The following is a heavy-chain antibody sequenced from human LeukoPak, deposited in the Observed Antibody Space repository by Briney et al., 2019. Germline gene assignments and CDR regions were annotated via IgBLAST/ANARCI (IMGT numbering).Heavy chain of an antibody. Sequence: PSETLSLTCTVSGGSISSYYWSWIRQPAGKGLEWIGRIYTTGSTSYNPSLKSRVTMSVDTSKNQFSLKLSSVTAADTAVYYCARAGGYYDFWSGNWFDPWGQGTLVTVSS. CDR2: IYTTGST. D-gene: IGHD3-3*01. V-gene: IGHV4-4*07. CDR1: GGSISSYY. J-gene: IGHJ5*02. CDR3: ARAGGYYDFWSGNWFDP.